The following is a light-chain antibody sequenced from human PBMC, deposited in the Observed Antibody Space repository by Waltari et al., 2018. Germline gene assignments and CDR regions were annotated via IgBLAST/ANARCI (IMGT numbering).Light chain of an antibody. Sequence: NFILTQTHSVSESPGKTVTISCTRSSGSLGRSSVHWYQQRPGSAPTTVIYEDYQRPSGVPERFSGSIDISSNSAYVTISGLKPEDEADYYCQSYDNDNVVFGGGTRLTVL. CDR3: QSYDNDNVV. CDR1: SGSLGRSS. V-gene: IGLV6-57*03. J-gene: IGLJ3*02. CDR2: EDY.